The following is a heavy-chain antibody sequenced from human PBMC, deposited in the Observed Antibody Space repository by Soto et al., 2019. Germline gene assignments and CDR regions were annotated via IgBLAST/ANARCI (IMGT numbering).Heavy chain of an antibody. CDR2: IIPIFGTA. D-gene: IGHD5-12*01. CDR3: ARVGRDGYNRPHFDY. Sequence: ASVKVSCKASGGTFSSYAISWVRQAPGQGLEWMGGIIPIFGTANYAQKFQGRVTITADESTSTAYMEPSSLRSEDTAVYYCARVGRDGYNRPHFDYWGQGTLVTVSS. J-gene: IGHJ4*02. CDR1: GGTFSSYA. V-gene: IGHV1-69*13.